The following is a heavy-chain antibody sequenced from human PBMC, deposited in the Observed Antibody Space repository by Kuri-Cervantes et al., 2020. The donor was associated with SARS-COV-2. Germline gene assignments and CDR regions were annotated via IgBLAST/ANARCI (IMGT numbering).Heavy chain of an antibody. CDR3: ARVPIAAPDY. CDR2: ISGSGGST. CDR1: GFTFSSYA. D-gene: IGHD6-6*01. V-gene: IGHV3-23*01. Sequence: GESLQISCAASGFTFSSYAMSWVRQAPGKGLEWVSAISGSGGSTYYADSVKGRFTISRDNSKNTLYLQMNSLRAEDTAVYYCARVPIAAPDYWGQGTLVTVSS. J-gene: IGHJ4*02.